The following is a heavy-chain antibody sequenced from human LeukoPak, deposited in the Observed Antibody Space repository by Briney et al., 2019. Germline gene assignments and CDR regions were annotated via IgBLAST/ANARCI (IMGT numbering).Heavy chain of an antibody. CDR3: ARDCEGLLWVEGGAFDI. CDR2: ISSSGSTI. D-gene: IGHD3-10*01. Sequence: PGGSLRLSCAASGFTFSDYYMSWIRQAPGKGLEWVSYISSSGSTIYYADSVKGRFTISRDNARNSLYLQMNSLRAEDTAVYYCARDCEGLLWVEGGAFDIWGQGTMVTVSS. CDR1: GFTFSDYY. J-gene: IGHJ3*02. V-gene: IGHV3-11*01.